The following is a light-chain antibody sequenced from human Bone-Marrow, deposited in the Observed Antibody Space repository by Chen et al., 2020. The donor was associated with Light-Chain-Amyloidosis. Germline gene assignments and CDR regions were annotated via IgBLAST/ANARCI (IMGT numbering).Light chain of an antibody. CDR3: MEGTNWPWT. J-gene: IGKJ1*01. CDR1: PSLVHSDGNTY. CDR2: MVS. Sequence: VVVTQSPLSLPVPLGQPASLSCTSSPSLVHSDGNTYSNWFHQRPGQAPSRLIYMVSKRDSGVPDRCSGSGSGTDFKLKISRVEAEDVGIFYCMEGTNWPWTFGQGTKVEI. V-gene: IGKV2-30*02.